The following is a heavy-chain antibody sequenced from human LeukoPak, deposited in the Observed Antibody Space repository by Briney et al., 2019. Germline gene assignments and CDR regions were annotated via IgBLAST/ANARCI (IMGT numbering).Heavy chain of an antibody. CDR3: AKDVYSSGTGYFDY. V-gene: IGHV3-7*03. J-gene: IGHJ4*02. Sequence: GGSLRLSCAASGLTFTSYWMSWVRQAPGTGLERVANIKEDGRTKFYVDSVKGRFTISRDNAKNSLYLQMNSLRAEDTALYYCAKDVYSSGTGYFDYWGQGTLVTVSS. CDR1: GLTFTSYW. D-gene: IGHD6-19*01. CDR2: IKEDGRTK.